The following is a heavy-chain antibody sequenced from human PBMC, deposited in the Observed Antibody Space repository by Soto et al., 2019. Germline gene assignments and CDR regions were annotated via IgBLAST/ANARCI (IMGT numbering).Heavy chain of an antibody. J-gene: IGHJ3*02. CDR1: GFSLSDYW. Sequence: GVSLRLSCEGSGFSLSDYWMTWVRQPPGKGLEWVANIRQDGLETVVDSMRGRFTVSRDNAQNSLSLQMNDLRAEDTAVYYCARDPWESQYGAFDIWGQGTMVTVS. CDR2: IRQDGLET. D-gene: IGHD1-26*01. V-gene: IGHV3-7*03. CDR3: ARDPWESQYGAFDI.